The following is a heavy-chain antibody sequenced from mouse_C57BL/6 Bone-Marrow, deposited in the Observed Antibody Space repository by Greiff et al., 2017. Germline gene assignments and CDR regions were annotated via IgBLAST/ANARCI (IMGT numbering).Heavy chain of an antibody. CDR1: GFTFSDFY. CDR2: SRNKANDYTT. J-gene: IGHJ2*01. CDR3: ARDAGYFDY. V-gene: IGHV7-1*01. Sequence: EVNVVESGGGLVQPGRSLRLSCATSGFTFSDFYMEWVRQAPGKGLEWIAASRNKANDYTTEYSGSGKGRFIVSRDTSQSILYLQMNALRAEDTAIYYCARDAGYFDYWGQGTTLTVSS.